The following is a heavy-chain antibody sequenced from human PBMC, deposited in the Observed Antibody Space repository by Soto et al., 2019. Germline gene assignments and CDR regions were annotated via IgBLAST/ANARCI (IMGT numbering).Heavy chain of an antibody. CDR1: GDSVGNGPYY. CDR2: IYYSGST. CDR3: ARVGSSCHSGGCYYYYGLGV. J-gene: IGHJ6*02. D-gene: IGHD1-26*01. V-gene: IGHV4-61*03. Sequence: QVRLQESGPGLVKPSETLSLSCLVSGDSVGNGPYYWSWIRQSPGEGLEWIAYIYYSGSTNVNPSLESRVNISIDMSKNHYFLELRSVTAADAAVYFCARVGSSCHSGGCYYYYGLGVWGQGTTVAISS.